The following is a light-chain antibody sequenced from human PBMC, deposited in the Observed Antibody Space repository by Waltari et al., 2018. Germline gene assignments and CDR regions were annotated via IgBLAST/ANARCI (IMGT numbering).Light chain of an antibody. CDR1: TSDIGTYNA. CDR2: DVN. Sequence: QSALTQPPSVSRSLGQSVTISCTGTTSDIGTYNAVTWYRQDSGTAPRLLIYDVNERPSGVSDRFSGSKSGNMAFLTISGLQAEDESDYYCSSYRSGSTVLFGGGTRLTVL. J-gene: IGLJ2*01. V-gene: IGLV2-18*02. CDR3: SSYRSGSTVL.